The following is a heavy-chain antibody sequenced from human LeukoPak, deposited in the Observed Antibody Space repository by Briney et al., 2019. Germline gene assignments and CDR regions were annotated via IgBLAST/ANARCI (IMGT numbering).Heavy chain of an antibody. CDR3: AKVPVLEWLLAIDY. CDR2: INDNGSTR. V-gene: IGHV3-23*01. CDR1: GFTFSDYA. Sequence: PGGSLRLSCGASGFTFSDYAMSWVRQAPGKGLEWVSGINDNGSTRFYAASVKGRFTSSRDNPKNTLYLQMNGLRVEDTAVYYCAKVPVLEWLLAIDYWGQGTLVTVSS. J-gene: IGHJ4*02. D-gene: IGHD3-3*01.